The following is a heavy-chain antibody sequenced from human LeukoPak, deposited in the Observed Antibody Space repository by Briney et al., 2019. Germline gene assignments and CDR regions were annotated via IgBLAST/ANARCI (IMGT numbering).Heavy chain of an antibody. D-gene: IGHD2-15*01. Sequence: SETLSLTCAVYGGSFRGYYWSWIRQPPGKGLEWIGEINHSGSTNYNPSLKSRVTISVDTSKNQFSLKLSSVTAADTAVYYCARDHTLDYWGQGTLVTVSS. J-gene: IGHJ4*02. CDR1: GGSFRGYY. CDR2: INHSGST. CDR3: ARDHTLDY. V-gene: IGHV4-34*01.